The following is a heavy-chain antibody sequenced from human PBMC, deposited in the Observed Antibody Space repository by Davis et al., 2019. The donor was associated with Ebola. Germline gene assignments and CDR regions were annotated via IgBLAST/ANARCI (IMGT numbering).Heavy chain of an antibody. J-gene: IGHJ4*02. Sequence: GESLKISCKGSGYSFISYWIGWVRQMLGKGLEWMGIIYPGDSDTRYSPSFQGQVTISADKSISTAYLQWSSLKASDTAMYYCARPYSSGWYDFDYWGQGTLVTVSS. CDR2: IYPGDSDT. CDR1: GYSFISYW. D-gene: IGHD6-19*01. V-gene: IGHV5-51*01. CDR3: ARPYSSGWYDFDY.